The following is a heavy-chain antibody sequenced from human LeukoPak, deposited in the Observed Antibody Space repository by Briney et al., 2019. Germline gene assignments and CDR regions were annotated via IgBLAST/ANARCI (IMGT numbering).Heavy chain of an antibody. V-gene: IGHV3-23*01. CDR1: GFTFSSYG. CDR3: AKGGYCGGDCYSEDAFDI. J-gene: IGHJ3*02. CDR2: ISGSGGSI. D-gene: IGHD2-21*02. Sequence: GGSLRLSCAASGFTFSSYGMSWVRQAPGKGLEWVSAISGSGGSIYYADSVKGRFTISRDNSKNTLYLQMNSLRAEDTAVYYCAKGGYCGGDCYSEDAFDIWGQGTMVTVSS.